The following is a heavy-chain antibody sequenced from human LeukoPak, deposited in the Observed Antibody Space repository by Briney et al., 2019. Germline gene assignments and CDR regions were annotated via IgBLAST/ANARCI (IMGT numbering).Heavy chain of an antibody. Sequence: GASVKVSCKVSGYTLTELSMHWVRQAPGKGLEWMGGFDPEDGETIYAQKFQGRVTMTEDTSTDTAYMELSSLRSEDTAVYYCATPVRSIVVVPAAPQNYYYYGMDVRGQGTTVTVSS. D-gene: IGHD2-2*01. V-gene: IGHV1-24*01. CDR1: GYTLTELS. J-gene: IGHJ6*02. CDR2: FDPEDGET. CDR3: ATPVRSIVVVPAAPQNYYYYGMDV.